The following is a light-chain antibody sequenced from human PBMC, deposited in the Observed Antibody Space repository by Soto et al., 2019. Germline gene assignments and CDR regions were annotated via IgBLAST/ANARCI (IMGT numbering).Light chain of an antibody. J-gene: IGKJ1*01. Sequence: EIVLTQSPGTLSLSPGERATLSCRASQSVSNNYLAWYQQKPGQAPRLLIYGAFKRATGIPERFSGSGSETDFTLTISRLEPEDFAVYYCQQYGSSGTFGQGTKVEIK. CDR1: QSVSNNY. V-gene: IGKV3-20*01. CDR2: GAF. CDR3: QQYGSSGT.